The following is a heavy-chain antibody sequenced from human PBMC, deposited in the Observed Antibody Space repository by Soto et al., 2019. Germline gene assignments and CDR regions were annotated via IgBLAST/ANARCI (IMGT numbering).Heavy chain of an antibody. J-gene: IGHJ3*02. D-gene: IGHD1-26*01. CDR2: ISSSSSTI. CDR3: ARDRIVGATRAFDI. CDR1: GFTFSSYS. Sequence: GGSLRLSCAASGFTFSSYSMNWARQAPGKGLEWVSYISSSSSTIYYADSVKGRFTISRDNAKNSLYLQMNSLRDEDTAVYYCARDRIVGATRAFDIWGQGMTVTVSS. V-gene: IGHV3-48*02.